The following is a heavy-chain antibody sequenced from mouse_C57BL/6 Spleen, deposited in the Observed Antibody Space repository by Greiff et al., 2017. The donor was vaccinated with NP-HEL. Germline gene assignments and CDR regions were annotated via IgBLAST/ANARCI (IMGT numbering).Heavy chain of an antibody. CDR1: GYTFTSYW. J-gene: IGHJ1*03. CDR3: ARSPAYGDYVWYFDV. V-gene: IGHV1-72*01. Sequence: VQLQQPGAELVKPGASVKLSCKASGYTFTSYWMHWVKQRPGRGLEWIGRIDPNSGGTKYNEKLKSKATLTVDKPSSTAYMKLSSLTSEDSAIYNCARSPAYGDYVWYFDVWGTGTTVTVSS. D-gene: IGHD2-13*01. CDR2: IDPNSGGT.